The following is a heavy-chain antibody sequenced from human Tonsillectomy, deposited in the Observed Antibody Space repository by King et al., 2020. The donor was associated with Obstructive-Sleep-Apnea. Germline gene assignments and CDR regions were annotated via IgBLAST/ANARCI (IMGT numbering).Heavy chain of an antibody. Sequence: VQLVESRGGLVQPGGSLRLSCAASGFTFSAYYMSWVRQAPGKGLEWVANIKKDGTERYCVDSVRGRFTISRDNAENSQYLQMDSLRVEDTAVYYCARSTYYSFDYWGQGTLVTVSS. D-gene: IGHD3-22*01. CDR2: IKKDGTER. V-gene: IGHV3-7*01. J-gene: IGHJ4*02. CDR3: ARSTYYSFDY. CDR1: GFTFSAYY.